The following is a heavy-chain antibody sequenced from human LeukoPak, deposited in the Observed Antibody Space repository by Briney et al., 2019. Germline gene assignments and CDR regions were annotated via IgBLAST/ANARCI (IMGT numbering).Heavy chain of an antibody. J-gene: IGHJ3*02. CDR2: IYYSGST. CDR1: GGSISSYY. V-gene: IGHV4-59*12. D-gene: IGHD3-16*02. Sequence: SETLSLTCTVSGGSISSYYWSWIRQPPGKGLEWIGYIYYSGSTNYNPSLKSRVTISVDTSKNQFSLKLSSVTAEDTAVYYCARANSYDYVWGSYRPDAFDIWGQGTMVTVSS. CDR3: ARANSYDYVWGSYRPDAFDI.